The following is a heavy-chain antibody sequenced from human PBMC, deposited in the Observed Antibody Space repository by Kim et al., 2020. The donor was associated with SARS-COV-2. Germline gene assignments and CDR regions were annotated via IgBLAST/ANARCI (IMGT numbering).Heavy chain of an antibody. J-gene: IGHJ4*02. CDR3: AGEPPRGVGAVTYFDY. CDR1: GYTFTSYA. D-gene: IGHD1-26*01. CDR2: INTNTGNP. Sequence: ASVKVSCKASGYTFTSYAMNWVRQAPGQGLEWMGWINTNTGNPTYAQGFTGRFVFSLDTSVSTAYLQISSLKAEDTAVYYCAGEPPRGVGAVTYFDYWGQGTLVTVSS. V-gene: IGHV7-4-1*02.